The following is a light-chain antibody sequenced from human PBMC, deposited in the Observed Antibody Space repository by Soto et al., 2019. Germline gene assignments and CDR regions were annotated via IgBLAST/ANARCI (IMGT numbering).Light chain of an antibody. V-gene: IGKV1-6*01. Sequence: IQVTQSPPTLSASVGDRVTITCRASQTIRNDLDWFQQKPGKAPKLLIYAASNLQSGVPARFSGSGSGTDFTLTISSLQPEDFATYYCLQKYFYPFTFGPGTKVDIK. CDR2: AAS. J-gene: IGKJ3*01. CDR3: LQKYFYPFT. CDR1: QTIRND.